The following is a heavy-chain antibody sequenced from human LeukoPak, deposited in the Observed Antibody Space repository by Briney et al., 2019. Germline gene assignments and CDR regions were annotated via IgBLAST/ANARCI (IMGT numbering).Heavy chain of an antibody. CDR3: ARESPLVGDLDY. CDR1: GGSISSYY. J-gene: IGHJ4*02. V-gene: IGHV4-59*01. D-gene: IGHD3-10*01. Sequence: SETLSLTCTVSGGSISSYYWSWIRQPPGKGLEWIGYIYYSGSTNYNPSLKSRVTISVDTSKNQFSLKLSSVTAADTAVYYCARESPLVGDLDYWGQGTLVTVSS. CDR2: IYYSGST.